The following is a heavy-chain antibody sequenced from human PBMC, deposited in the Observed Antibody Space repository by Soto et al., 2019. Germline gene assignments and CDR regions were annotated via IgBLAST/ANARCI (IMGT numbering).Heavy chain of an antibody. V-gene: IGHV4-59*01. CDR2: IFYSGST. J-gene: IGHJ4*02. D-gene: IGHD5-18*01. CDR1: GGSIRSYY. Sequence: LSLTCTVSGGSIRSYYWTWIRQPPGKGLKWLGYIFYSGSTFYNPSLKSRVTISIHTSKSQFSLQLTSVTAADTAVYYCARGAADTAMVDSWGQGTLVTVSS. CDR3: ARGAADTAMVDS.